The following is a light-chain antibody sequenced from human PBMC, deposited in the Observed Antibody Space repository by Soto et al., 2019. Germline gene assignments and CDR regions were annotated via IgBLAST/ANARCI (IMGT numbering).Light chain of an antibody. Sequence: EIVVTQSPATLSVSPGERATLSCSASQRVSSNLAWYQQKPGQAPRLLINVASTRATGIPARFSCSGSGTEFSLTISRLQSEDFAVYYCQQYSDWPPTFGQGTKVDIK. V-gene: IGKV3-15*01. J-gene: IGKJ1*01. CDR3: QQYSDWPPT. CDR2: VAS. CDR1: QRVSSN.